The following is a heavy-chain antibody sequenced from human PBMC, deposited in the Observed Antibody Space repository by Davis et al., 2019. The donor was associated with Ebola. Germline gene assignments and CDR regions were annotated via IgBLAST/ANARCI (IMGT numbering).Heavy chain of an antibody. CDR2: IYYSGST. CDR3: ARVVPAATGYYYYYGMDV. Sequence: SETLSLTCAVYGGSFSGYYWSWIRQPPGKCLEWIGYIYYSGSTYYNPSLKSRITISVDTSKNQFSLKLSSVTAADTAVYYCARVVPAATGYYYYYGMDVWGQGTTVTVSS. J-gene: IGHJ6*02. D-gene: IGHD2-2*01. CDR1: GGSFSGYY. V-gene: IGHV4-30-4*08.